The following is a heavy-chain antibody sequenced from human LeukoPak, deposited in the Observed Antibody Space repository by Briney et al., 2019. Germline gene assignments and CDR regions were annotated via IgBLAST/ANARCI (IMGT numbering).Heavy chain of an antibody. CDR1: GFTFSSYG. CDR3: AREPPIMITFGGVIVPQYYFDY. D-gene: IGHD3-16*02. J-gene: IGHJ4*02. Sequence: GGSLRLSCAASGFTFSSYGMHWVRQAPGKGLEWVAVIWYDGSNKYYADSVKGRFTISRDSSKNTLYLQMNSLRAEDTAVYYCAREPPIMITFGGVIVPQYYFDYWGQGTLVTVSS. CDR2: IWYDGSNK. V-gene: IGHV3-33*01.